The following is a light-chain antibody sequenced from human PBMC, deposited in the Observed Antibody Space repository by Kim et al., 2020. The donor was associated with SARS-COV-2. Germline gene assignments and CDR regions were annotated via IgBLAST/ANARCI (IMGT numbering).Light chain of an antibody. CDR2: DTR. J-gene: IGLJ2*01. CDR3: LLSYSGVRV. V-gene: IGLV7-46*01. CDR1: TVAVTNGHY. Sequence: PEDTVTITYGSSTVAVTNGHYPLWFHQKPGQAPSPLIYDTRNGHAGTAARFSASLLGGKAALTLSGAKPEDEAEYYCLLSYSGVRVFGGGTQLTVL.